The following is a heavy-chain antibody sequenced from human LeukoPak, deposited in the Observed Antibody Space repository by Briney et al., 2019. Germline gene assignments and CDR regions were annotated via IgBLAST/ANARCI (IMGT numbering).Heavy chain of an antibody. CDR2: IHPNTGAT. CDR3: ARDTQSKRDY. Sequence: PGASVKVSCKASGYTFTDFYMHWVRQAPGQGLEWMGWIHPNTGATNYAPKFRGRVIMTRDTSISTIYMEVSRLTSDDTAVYYCARDTQSKRDYWGQGTLVTVSS. CDR1: GYTFTDFY. D-gene: IGHD2-15*01. J-gene: IGHJ4*02. V-gene: IGHV1-2*02.